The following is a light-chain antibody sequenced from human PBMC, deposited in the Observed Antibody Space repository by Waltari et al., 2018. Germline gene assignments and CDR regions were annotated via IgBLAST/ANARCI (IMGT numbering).Light chain of an antibody. Sequence: QSVLTQPPSVSGAPGQRVTISCTGNRSNIGAGSDVHWYQQLPGAAPKLLIYGNTNRPSGVPDRFSGSRSGTSASLAITGLQAEDEADYYCQSYDSSLSARVFGGGTTLTVL. J-gene: IGLJ2*01. V-gene: IGLV1-40*01. CDR1: RSNIGAGSD. CDR2: GNT. CDR3: QSYDSSLSARV.